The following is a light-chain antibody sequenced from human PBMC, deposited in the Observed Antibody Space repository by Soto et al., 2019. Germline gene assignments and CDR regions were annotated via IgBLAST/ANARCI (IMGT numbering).Light chain of an antibody. CDR1: QDINNY. V-gene: IGKV1-33*01. CDR2: DAT. CDR3: HQYDSLPPT. J-gene: IGKJ5*01. Sequence: DIQGTQSPSSLSASVGDRVTITCQASQDINNYLNWYQQKPGKAPKLLIFDATNLETGVPSRFSGSGSRTHYALTIISLQPEDFATYYCHQYDSLPPTFGQGTRLEIK.